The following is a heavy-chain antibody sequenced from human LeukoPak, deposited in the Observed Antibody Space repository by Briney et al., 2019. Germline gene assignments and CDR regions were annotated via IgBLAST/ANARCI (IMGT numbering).Heavy chain of an antibody. Sequence: GASVKVSCKASGYTFTSYGISWVRQAPGQGLEWMGIINPSGGSTSYAQKFQGRVTMTRDTSTSTVYMELSSLRSEDTAVYYCARASEQWLIASSDYWGQGTLVTVSS. CDR1: GYTFTSYG. D-gene: IGHD6-19*01. CDR2: INPSGGST. CDR3: ARASEQWLIASSDY. V-gene: IGHV1-46*01. J-gene: IGHJ4*02.